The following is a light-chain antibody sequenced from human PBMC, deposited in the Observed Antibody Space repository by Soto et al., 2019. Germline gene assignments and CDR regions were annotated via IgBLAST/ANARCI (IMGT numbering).Light chain of an antibody. CDR3: LQVYSFPRT. Sequence: AIRMTQSPSSFSASTGDRVTITCRASQGISSYLAWYQQKPGKAPKLLIYAASTLQSGVPSRFSGSGSGTEFILTINNLQPEDFASYFCLQVYSFPRTFGLGTKVDIK. CDR1: QGISSY. J-gene: IGKJ1*01. CDR2: AAS. V-gene: IGKV1-8*01.